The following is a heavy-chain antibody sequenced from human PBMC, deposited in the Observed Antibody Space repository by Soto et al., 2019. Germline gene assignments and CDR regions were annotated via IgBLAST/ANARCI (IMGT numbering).Heavy chain of an antibody. CDR3: ARRIAVSGGDPGNLYTCFDP. V-gene: IGHV1-2*02. CDR1: GYTFTGYY. CDR2: INPDSGVT. D-gene: IGHD6-19*01. Sequence: QVQLVQSGAEVKKPGASVKVSCKASGYTFTGYYIHWVRQAPGQGLEWMGWINPDSGVTNNAQKFQGRVTMTRDTSISTAYMELSRLRSDDTAVYYCARRIAVSGGDPGNLYTCFDPWGQGSLVTVSS. J-gene: IGHJ5*02.